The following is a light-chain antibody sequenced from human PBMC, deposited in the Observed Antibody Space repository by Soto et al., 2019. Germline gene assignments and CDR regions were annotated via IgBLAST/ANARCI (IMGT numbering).Light chain of an antibody. V-gene: IGKV3-20*01. CDR1: QSVSSSY. CDR2: GAS. J-gene: IGKJ5*01. CDR3: QQSYINPIT. Sequence: EIVLTQSPGTLSLSPGERATLSCRASQSVSSSYLAWYQQKPGQAPRLLIYGASSRATGIPDRFSGSGSGTDFTLTIGSLQPEDSATYYCQQSYINPITVGQGTRLEIK.